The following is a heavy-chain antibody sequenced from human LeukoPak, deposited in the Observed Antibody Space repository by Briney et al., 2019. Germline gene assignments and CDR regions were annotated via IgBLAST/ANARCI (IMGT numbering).Heavy chain of an antibody. CDR2: ISYDGSNK. V-gene: IGHV3-30-3*01. Sequence: GGSLRLSCAASGFTFSSYAMHWVRQAPGKGLEWVAVISYDGSNKYYADSVKGRFTISRDNSKNTLYLQMNSLGTEDTAVYYCARDLGWAFDYWGQGTLVTASS. J-gene: IGHJ4*02. D-gene: IGHD6-19*01. CDR3: ARDLGWAFDY. CDR1: GFTFSSYA.